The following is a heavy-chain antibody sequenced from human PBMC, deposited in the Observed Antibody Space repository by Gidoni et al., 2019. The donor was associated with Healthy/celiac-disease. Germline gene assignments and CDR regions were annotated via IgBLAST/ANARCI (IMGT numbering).Heavy chain of an antibody. V-gene: IGHV3-33*08. D-gene: IGHD6-6*01. Sequence: QVQLVESGGGVVQPGRSLRLSCAASGFTFSSYGMHWVRQAPGKGLEWVAVLWYDGSNKYYADSVKGRFTISRDNSKNTLYLQMNSLRAEDTAVYYCARDSRARAFDIWGQGTMVTVSS. CDR3: ARDSRARAFDI. CDR1: GFTFSSYG. CDR2: LWYDGSNK. J-gene: IGHJ3*02.